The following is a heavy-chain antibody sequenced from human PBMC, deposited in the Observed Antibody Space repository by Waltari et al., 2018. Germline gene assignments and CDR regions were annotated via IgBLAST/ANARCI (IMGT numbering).Heavy chain of an antibody. D-gene: IGHD3-16*02. CDR1: GFTVSSNY. Sequence: EVQLVESGGGLVQPGGSLRLSCAASGFTVSSNYMSWVRQAPGKGLEWVSVIYSGGSTYYADSVKGRCTISRDKSKNTLYLQMNSLRAEDTAVYYCARVLNYDYVWGSYRTSYYFDYWGQGTLVTVSS. V-gene: IGHV3-66*02. CDR3: ARVLNYDYVWGSYRTSYYFDY. CDR2: IYSGGST. J-gene: IGHJ4*02.